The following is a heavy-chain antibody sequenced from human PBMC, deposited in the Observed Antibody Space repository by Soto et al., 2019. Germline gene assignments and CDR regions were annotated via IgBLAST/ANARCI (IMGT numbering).Heavy chain of an antibody. V-gene: IGHV1-18*01. CDR3: ARDRRYDFWSGYSSKFDY. D-gene: IGHD3-3*01. Sequence: GAAVKVSCKASGYTFTSYGIRGVRQAPGQGLEWMGWISAYNGNTNYAQKLQGRVTMTTDTSTSTAYMELRSLRSDDTAVYYCARDRRYDFWSGYSSKFDYWGQGTLVTVS. CDR1: GYTFTSYG. CDR2: ISAYNGNT. J-gene: IGHJ4*02.